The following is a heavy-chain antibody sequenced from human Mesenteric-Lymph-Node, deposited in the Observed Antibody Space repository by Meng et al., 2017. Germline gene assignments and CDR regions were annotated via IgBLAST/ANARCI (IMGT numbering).Heavy chain of an antibody. Sequence: ASVKVSCKASGYTFTSYDINWVRQATGQGLEWMGWMNPNSGNTGYAQKFQGRVTMTRNTSISTVYMELSSLRSEDTAVYYCARARQWELLPRYYFDYWGQGTLVTVSS. J-gene: IGHJ4*02. CDR2: MNPNSGNT. V-gene: IGHV1-8*01. D-gene: IGHD1-26*01. CDR1: GYTFTSYD. CDR3: ARARQWELLPRYYFDY.